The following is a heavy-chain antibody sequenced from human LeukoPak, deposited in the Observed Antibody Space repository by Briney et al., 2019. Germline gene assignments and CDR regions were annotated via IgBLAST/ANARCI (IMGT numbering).Heavy chain of an antibody. CDR1: GLGLSSYT. CDR3: VRDFLGESGAGGY. J-gene: IGHJ4*02. Sequence: GGSLRLSCAASGLGLSSYTMNWVRQAPGKGLEWVSSISPTGIYTFYADSVRGRFTISRDNARNSLYLEMNSLRVEDAGVFYCVRDFLGESGAGGYWGQGTLVTVSS. V-gene: IGHV3-21*01. D-gene: IGHD3-10*01. CDR2: ISPTGIYT.